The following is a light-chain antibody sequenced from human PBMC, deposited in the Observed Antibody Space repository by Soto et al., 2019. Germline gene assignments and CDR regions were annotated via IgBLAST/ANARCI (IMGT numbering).Light chain of an antibody. J-gene: IGLJ2*01. CDR2: DVN. CDR3: TSWTTSTTMI. Sequence: QSVLTQPASVSGSPGQSITISCTGTSSDIGAYNFVSWYQQHPGKAPKLMLYDVNIRPSGVSHRFSGSKSGNTASLTSSGLQAEDEADSYCTSWTTSTTMIFGGGTKVTVL. CDR1: SSDIGAYNF. V-gene: IGLV2-14*03.